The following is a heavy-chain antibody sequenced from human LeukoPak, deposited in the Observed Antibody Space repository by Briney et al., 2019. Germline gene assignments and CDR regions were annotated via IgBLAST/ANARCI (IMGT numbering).Heavy chain of an antibody. D-gene: IGHD2-21*02. J-gene: IGHJ4*02. Sequence: GGSLRLSCAASGVTLRNYGLSWVRHTPGKGLEWVSAIRGSGDTTFYADSVKGRFTISRDNSENTVYLQMNSLRAEDTAVYYCEKRGDKLDLIWGQGTLVTVSS. CDR1: GVTLRNYG. CDR2: IRGSGDTT. CDR3: EKRGDKLDLI. V-gene: IGHV3-23*01.